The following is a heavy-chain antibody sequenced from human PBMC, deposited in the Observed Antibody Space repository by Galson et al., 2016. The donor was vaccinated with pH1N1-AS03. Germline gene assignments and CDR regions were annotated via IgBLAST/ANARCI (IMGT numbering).Heavy chain of an antibody. D-gene: IGHD5-12*01. CDR2: IIPIMSKT. CDR3: STYHHNSGYALTS. CDR1: GGTFNSYS. Sequence: SVKVSCKASGGTFNSYSFTWVRQAPGQGLEWMGRIIPIMSKTDYAQKFQGRVTIAADGTSTAYMELTSLRSDETAVYFCSTYHHNSGYALTSWGQGTLVSVSS. V-gene: IGHV1-69*11. J-gene: IGHJ5*02.